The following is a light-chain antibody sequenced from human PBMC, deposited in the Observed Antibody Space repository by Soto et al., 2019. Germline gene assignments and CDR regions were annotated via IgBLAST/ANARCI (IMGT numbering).Light chain of an antibody. Sequence: QSALTQPRSVSGSPGQSVTISCTGTSSNVGGYNYVSWFQQHPGKVPKLLIYDVTKRPSGVPDRFSGSKSGNTASLTISGLQAEDEADYYCSSYEGTYTSYVFGTGTKVTVL. V-gene: IGLV2-11*01. CDR3: SSYEGTYTSYV. J-gene: IGLJ1*01. CDR1: SSNVGGYNY. CDR2: DVT.